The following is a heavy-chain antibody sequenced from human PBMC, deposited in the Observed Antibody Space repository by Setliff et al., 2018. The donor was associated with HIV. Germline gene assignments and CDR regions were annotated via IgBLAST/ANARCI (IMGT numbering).Heavy chain of an antibody. CDR3: ATPRGLYSSSG. CDR1: GFSFSDNV. V-gene: IGHV3-23*01. J-gene: IGHJ4*02. CDR2: IGTINNT. D-gene: IGHD6-13*01. Sequence: GGSLRLSCAASGFSFSDNVITWIRRAPGKGLEWVSLIGTINNTYYADSVKGRFTISRDDSQNTAFLQMNSLRVEDTAVYYCATPRGLYSSSGWGQGTLVTVSS.